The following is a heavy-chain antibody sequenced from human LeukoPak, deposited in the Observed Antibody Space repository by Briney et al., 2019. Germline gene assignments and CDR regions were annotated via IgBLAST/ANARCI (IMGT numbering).Heavy chain of an antibody. CDR2: IYSTGST. Sequence: PSETLSLTCTVSGGSISSYYWSWIRQPPGKEPEWIGYIYSTGSTSYNPSLKSRVTISIDTSKNQFSLNLNSVTVADTAVYYCARAPILYYFDCWGQGTLVTVSS. CDR3: ARAPILYYFDC. V-gene: IGHV4-59*08. J-gene: IGHJ4*02. CDR1: GGSISSYY.